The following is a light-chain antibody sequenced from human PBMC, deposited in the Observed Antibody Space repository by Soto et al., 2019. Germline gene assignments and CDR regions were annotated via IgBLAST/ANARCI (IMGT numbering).Light chain of an antibody. CDR3: QQYGSSPCT. Sequence: EIVLTQSPGTLSLSPGERATLSCRASQSVSSSYLAWYRQKPGQAPRLLIYRASSRATGIPDRVSGSESGTDFTLTISRLEPEDFAVYYCQQYGSSPCTFGQGTKLQIK. CDR2: RAS. V-gene: IGKV3-20*01. J-gene: IGKJ2*02. CDR1: QSVSSSY.